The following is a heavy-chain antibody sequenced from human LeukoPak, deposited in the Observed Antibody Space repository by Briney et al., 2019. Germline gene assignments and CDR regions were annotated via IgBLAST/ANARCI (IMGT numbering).Heavy chain of an antibody. CDR3: ARDSPLYGRYYFDY. D-gene: IGHD2-8*01. V-gene: IGHV1-2*02. Sequence: GASVKVSCKASGYSFTGYYMHWVRQAPGQGLEWMGWINPNSGDTKYAQKFQGRVTMTRDTSISTAYMELTRLRSDDTAVYFCARDSPLYGRYYFDYWGQGTLVTVSS. CDR1: GYSFTGYY. CDR2: INPNSGDT. J-gene: IGHJ4*02.